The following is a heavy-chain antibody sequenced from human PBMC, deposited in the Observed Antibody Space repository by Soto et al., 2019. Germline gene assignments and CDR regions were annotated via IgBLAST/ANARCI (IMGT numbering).Heavy chain of an antibody. J-gene: IGHJ6*02. CDR3: ARDKSQLLSGGYYYYGMDV. D-gene: IGHD2-2*01. V-gene: IGHV3-21*01. Sequence: GGSLRLSCAASGFTFSSYSMNWVRQAPGKGLEWVSSISSSSSYIYYADSVKGRFTISRDNAKNSLYLQMNSLRAEDTAVYYCARDKSQLLSGGYYYYGMDVWGQGTTVTVSS. CDR1: GFTFSSYS. CDR2: ISSSSSYI.